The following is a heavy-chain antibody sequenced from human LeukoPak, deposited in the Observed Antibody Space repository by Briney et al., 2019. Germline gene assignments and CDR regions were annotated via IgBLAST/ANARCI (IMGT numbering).Heavy chain of an antibody. Sequence: SETLSLTCAVSGYSISSGYYWGWIRQPPGKGLEWIGSIYHSGSTYYNPSLKSRVTISVDTSKNQFSLKLSSVTAAGTAVYYCARGGYYYDSSGYCSFDYWGQGTLVTVSS. J-gene: IGHJ4*02. D-gene: IGHD3-22*01. CDR3: ARGGYYYDSSGYCSFDY. CDR1: GYSISSGYY. CDR2: IYHSGST. V-gene: IGHV4-38-2*01.